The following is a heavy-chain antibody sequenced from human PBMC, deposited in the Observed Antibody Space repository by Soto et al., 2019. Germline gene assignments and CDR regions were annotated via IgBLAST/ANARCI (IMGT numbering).Heavy chain of an antibody. J-gene: IGHJ4*02. V-gene: IGHV4-59*01. CDR1: GGSISSYY. CDR2: IYYSGST. D-gene: IGHD1-26*01. Sequence: QVQLQESGPGLVKPSETLSLTCTVSGGSISSYYWSWIRQPPGKGLEWIGYIYYSGSTNYNPSLKXRVTIAVDTSKTQFSLKLSSVTAADPAVYYCARRWGYYFDYWGQGTLVTVSS. CDR3: ARRWGYYFDY.